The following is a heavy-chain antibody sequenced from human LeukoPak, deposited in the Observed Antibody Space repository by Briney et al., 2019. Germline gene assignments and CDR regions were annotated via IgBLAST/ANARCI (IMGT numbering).Heavy chain of an antibody. CDR1: GGTFSSYA. CDR3: ARDNEPLRYYDSSGYYGYYYYYMDV. Sequence: SVKVSCKASGGTFSSYAISWVRQAPGQGLEWMGRIIPIFGTANYAQKFQGRVTITTDESTSTAYMELSSLRSEDTAVYYCARDNEPLRYYDSSGYYGYYYYYMDVWGKGTTVPSP. V-gene: IGHV1-69*05. D-gene: IGHD3-22*01. J-gene: IGHJ6*03. CDR2: IIPIFGTA.